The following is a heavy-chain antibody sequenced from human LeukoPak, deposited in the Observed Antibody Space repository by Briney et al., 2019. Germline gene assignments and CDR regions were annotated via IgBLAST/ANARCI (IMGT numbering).Heavy chain of an antibody. Sequence: GGSLRLSCAASGFTFSSYSMNWVRQAPGKGLEWVSSISSSSSYIYYADSVKGRFTISRDNAKNSPYLQMNSLRAEDTAVYYCARGGEIAAAGTCWFDPWGQGTLVTVSS. CDR2: ISSSSSYI. V-gene: IGHV3-21*01. CDR3: ARGGEIAAAGTCWFDP. J-gene: IGHJ5*02. D-gene: IGHD6-13*01. CDR1: GFTFSSYS.